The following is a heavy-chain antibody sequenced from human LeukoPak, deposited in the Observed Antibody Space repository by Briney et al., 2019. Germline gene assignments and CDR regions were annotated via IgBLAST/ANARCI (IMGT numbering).Heavy chain of an antibody. J-gene: IGHJ4*02. CDR2: MSSSGSTI. Sequence: PGGSLRLSCAASGFTFSDYWMTWVRQAPGXGLEWVSYMSSSGSTIYYADSVKGRFTISRDNAKNSLYLQMNSLRAEDTAVYYCARDWSHGLDYWGQGTLVTVSS. V-gene: IGHV3-48*03. CDR3: ARDWSHGLDY. CDR1: GFTFSDYW.